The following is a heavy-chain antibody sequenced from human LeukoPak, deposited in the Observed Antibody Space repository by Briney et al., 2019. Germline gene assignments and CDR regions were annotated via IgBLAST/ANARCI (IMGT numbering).Heavy chain of an antibody. Sequence: PGRSLRLSCAASGFTFSTYGMHWVRQAPGKGLEWVAVISYDGSNKYYADSVKGRFTISRDNSKNTLYLQMNSLRTEDTAVYYCAREVLVYTAMVGFDPWGQGTLVTVSS. CDR1: GFTFSTYG. CDR2: ISYDGSNK. J-gene: IGHJ5*02. V-gene: IGHV3-30*03. D-gene: IGHD5-18*01. CDR3: AREVLVYTAMVGFDP.